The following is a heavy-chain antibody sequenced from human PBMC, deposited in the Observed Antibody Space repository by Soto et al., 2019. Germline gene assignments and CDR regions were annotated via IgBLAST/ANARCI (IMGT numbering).Heavy chain of an antibody. J-gene: IGHJ4*02. Sequence: PLETMSLTCTVAGGSISSYSWSRIRQPPGKGLEWIGCIYYSGSTNYNPSLKSRVTISVDTSKNQFSLKLSSVTAADTAVYYCATSLTNYRLDYWGQGTLVTVSS. CDR1: GGSISSYS. D-gene: IGHD1-7*01. V-gene: IGHV4-59*08. CDR2: IYYSGST. CDR3: ATSLTNYRLDY.